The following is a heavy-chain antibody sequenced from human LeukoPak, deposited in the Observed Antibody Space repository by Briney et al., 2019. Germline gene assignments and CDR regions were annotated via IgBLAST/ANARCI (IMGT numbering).Heavy chain of an antibody. D-gene: IGHD1-26*01. Sequence: LVKASCKPSRATFSSYAISQLRQAPGQRLECRGGIIPIFGKTNYAQTFQGRVTIIAANSTSTAYMELRSLRSEDTAVYYCARGGSYWDLNDFDYRGQGTLVTVSS. CDR2: IIPIFGKT. V-gene: IGHV1-69*06. CDR3: ARGGSYWDLNDFDY. CDR1: RATFSSYA. J-gene: IGHJ4*02.